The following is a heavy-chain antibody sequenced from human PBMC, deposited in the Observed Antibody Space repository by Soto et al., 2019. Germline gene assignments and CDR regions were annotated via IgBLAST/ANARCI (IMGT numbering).Heavy chain of an antibody. V-gene: IGHV3-74*01. D-gene: IGHD2-2*01. CDR3: STRVVPAAPLSY. CDR2: INSYGSST. CDR1: GFTFSTYW. J-gene: IGHJ4*02. Sequence: EVQLVESGGGLVQPGGSLRLSCAASGFTFSTYWMHWVRQAPGKGLVWVSRINSYGSSTHYADSVKGRFTISRDNAKNTLYLQMNSLRAEDTAVYYCSTRVVPAAPLSYWGQGTLVNVSS.